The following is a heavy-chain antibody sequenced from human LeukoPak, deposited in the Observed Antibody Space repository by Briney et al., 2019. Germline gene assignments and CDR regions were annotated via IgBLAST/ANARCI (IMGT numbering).Heavy chain of an antibody. D-gene: IGHD4-23*01. CDR3: ARDYDYGGRSLAPP. CDR2: IWYDGSNK. J-gene: IGHJ5*02. Sequence: GSLRLSCAASGFTFSSYGMHWVRQAPGKGLEWVAVIWYDGSNKYYADSVKGRFTISRDNSKNTLYLQMNSLRAEDTAVYYCARDYDYGGRSLAPPWGQGTLVTVSS. CDR1: GFTFSSYG. V-gene: IGHV3-33*01.